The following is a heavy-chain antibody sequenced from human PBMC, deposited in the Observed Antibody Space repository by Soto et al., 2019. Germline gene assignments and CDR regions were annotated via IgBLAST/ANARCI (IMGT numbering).Heavy chain of an antibody. J-gene: IGHJ4*02. CDR3: ARRRPSGYYND. CDR1: GFPFSDYY. D-gene: IGHD3-10*01. CDR2: ISCSSSYT. Sequence: QVQLVESGGGLVKPGGSLRLSCAASGFPFSDYYMHWIRQAPGKGLEWVSSISCSSSYTNYAHSVKGRFTISRDNAKNPLQLQMNSLRAEYTAGYYCARRRPSGYYNDWGQGTLVTVSA. V-gene: IGHV3-11*05.